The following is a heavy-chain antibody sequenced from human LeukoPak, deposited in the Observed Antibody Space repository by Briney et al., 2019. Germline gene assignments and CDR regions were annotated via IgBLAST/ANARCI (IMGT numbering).Heavy chain of an antibody. CDR2: IRSKVFGETR. V-gene: IGHV3-49*03. D-gene: IGHD3-3*01. CDR3: SRHYDFWSGNYPYYFDF. Sequence: GGSLRLSCTASGFTFGEYSVSWFRQAPGKGLQWVGFIRSKVFGETREYAASVKGRFIMSRDDSKSTAYLHMTSLKTEDTAVYYCSRHYDFWSGNYPYYFDFWGQGTPVTVSS. CDR1: GFTFGEYS. J-gene: IGHJ4*02.